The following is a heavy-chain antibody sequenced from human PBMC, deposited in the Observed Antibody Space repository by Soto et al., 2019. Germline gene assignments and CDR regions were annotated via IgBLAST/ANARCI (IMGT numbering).Heavy chain of an antibody. V-gene: IGHV4-4*07. CDR3: ASMRAAGTFDY. J-gene: IGHJ4*02. CDR1: GGSIICYY. Sequence: SETLSLTCTVSGGSIICYYWSCIRQPAGKGLEWIGRIYSDGSTNYNPSLKSRVTMSVDTSKNQFSLKLTSMTAADTAMYYCASMRAAGTFDYWGQGTLVTVSS. D-gene: IGHD6-13*01. CDR2: IYSDGST.